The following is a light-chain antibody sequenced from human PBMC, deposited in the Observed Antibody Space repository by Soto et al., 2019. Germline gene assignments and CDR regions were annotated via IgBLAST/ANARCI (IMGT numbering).Light chain of an antibody. CDR1: QSISSW. V-gene: IGKV1-5*03. CDR3: QQYYSYPPT. Sequence: DIQRTQSPSIVSASVGDRVTITCRASQSISSWLAWYQQKPGKAPKILIYKASSLESGAPSRFSGSGSGTEFTLTISCLQSEDFATYYCQQYYSYPPTFGQGTKVDIK. CDR2: KAS. J-gene: IGKJ1*01.